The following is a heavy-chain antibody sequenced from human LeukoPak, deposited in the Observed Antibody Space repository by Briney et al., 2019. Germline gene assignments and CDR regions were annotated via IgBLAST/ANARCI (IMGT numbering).Heavy chain of an antibody. CDR1: GGSTSSCY. Sequence: PSETLSLTCTVSGGSTSSCYWSWIRQPAGKGLEWIGRIYTSGSTNYNPSLKSRVTMSVDTSKNQFSLKLSSVTAADTAVYYCARDLEGLVVPAAHRDNWFDPWGQGTLVTVSS. CDR2: IYTSGST. CDR3: ARDLEGLVVPAAHRDNWFDP. D-gene: IGHD2-2*01. J-gene: IGHJ5*02. V-gene: IGHV4-4*07.